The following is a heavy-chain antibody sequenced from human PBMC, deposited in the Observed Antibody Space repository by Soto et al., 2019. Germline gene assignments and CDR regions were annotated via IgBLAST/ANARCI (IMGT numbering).Heavy chain of an antibody. V-gene: IGHV4-34*01. J-gene: IGHJ6*02. D-gene: IGHD2-15*01. CDR3: ARLTVVVLAEGYYYYYGMDV. Sequence: PSETLSLTCAVYGGSFSGYYWSWIRQPPGKGLEWIGEINHSGSTNYNPSLKSRVTISVDTSKNQFSLKLSSVTAADTAVYYCARLTVVVLAEGYYYYYGMDVWGQGTTVTVSS. CDR1: GGSFSGYY. CDR2: INHSGST.